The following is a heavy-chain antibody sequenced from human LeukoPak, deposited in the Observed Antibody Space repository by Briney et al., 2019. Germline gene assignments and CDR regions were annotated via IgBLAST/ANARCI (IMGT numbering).Heavy chain of an antibody. Sequence: GGSLRLSCAASGFTVITNYMSWIRQAPGKGLEWVSVTYSGGSTYYADSVKGRFTISRDNSKNTLYLQMNSLRAEDTAVYYCASERGGYYGMDVWGQGTTVTVS. CDR3: ASERGGYYGMDV. V-gene: IGHV3-53*01. CDR1: GFTVITNY. CDR2: TYSGGST. J-gene: IGHJ6*02. D-gene: IGHD3-16*01.